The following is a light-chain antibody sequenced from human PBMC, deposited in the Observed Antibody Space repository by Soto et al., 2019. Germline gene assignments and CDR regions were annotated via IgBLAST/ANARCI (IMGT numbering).Light chain of an antibody. CDR1: QSGNSNY. CDR3: QQYDSTPPT. J-gene: IGKJ1*01. V-gene: IGKV3-20*01. CDR2: GAS. Sequence: EIVLTQSPGTLSLSPGERATLSCRASQSGNSNYLAWYQRKPGQAPRLLIYGASNRATDIPYRFTASGSGTDFTLAITRLEEEDFAVYYCQQYDSTPPTFGQGTKGEVQ.